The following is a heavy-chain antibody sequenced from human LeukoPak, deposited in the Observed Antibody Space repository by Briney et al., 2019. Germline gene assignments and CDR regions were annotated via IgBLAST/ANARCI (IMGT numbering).Heavy chain of an antibody. D-gene: IGHD1-26*01. J-gene: IGHJ4*02. V-gene: IGHV3-53*01. Sequence: LSGGSLRLSCAASGFTVSNNYMNWVRQAPGKGLEWVSIIYSDESTYYADSVKGRFTISRDNSKNTLYLQMNSLRAEDTAVYYCAKDRSYSGYEPLDHWGQGTLVSVSS. CDR2: IYSDEST. CDR1: GFTVSNNY. CDR3: AKDRSYSGYEPLDH.